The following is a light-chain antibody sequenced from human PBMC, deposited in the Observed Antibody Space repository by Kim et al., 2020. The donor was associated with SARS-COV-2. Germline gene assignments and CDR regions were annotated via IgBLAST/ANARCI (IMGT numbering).Light chain of an antibody. J-gene: IGLJ3*02. CDR1: SLRSYY. CDR2: GKN. V-gene: IGLV3-19*01. Sequence: ALGQTVRITCQGDSLRSYYANWYQHKPGQAPVLVIYGKNNRPSGIPDRFSGSSSGNTASLTSTGAQAEDEADYYCNSRDSSGNHWVFGGGTQLTVL. CDR3: NSRDSSGNHWV.